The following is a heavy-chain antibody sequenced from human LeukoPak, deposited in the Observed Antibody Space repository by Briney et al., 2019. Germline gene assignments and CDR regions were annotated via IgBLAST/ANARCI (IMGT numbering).Heavy chain of an antibody. D-gene: IGHD6-13*01. J-gene: IGHJ4*02. V-gene: IGHV3-21*01. CDR2: ISSSSSYI. Sequence: GGSLGLSCAASGFTFSSYSMNWVRQAPGKGLEWVSSISSSSSYIYYADSVKGRFTISRDNAKNSLYLQMNSLRAEDTAVYYCARLYSSSWHDYWGQGTLVTVSS. CDR3: ARLYSSSWHDY. CDR1: GFTFSSYS.